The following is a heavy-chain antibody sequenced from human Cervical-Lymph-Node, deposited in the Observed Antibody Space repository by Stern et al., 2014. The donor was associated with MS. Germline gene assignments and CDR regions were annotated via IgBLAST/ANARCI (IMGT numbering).Heavy chain of an antibody. V-gene: IGHV3-15*01. J-gene: IGHJ4*02. D-gene: IGHD3-22*01. Sequence: EVQLVESGGGLVKPGGSLRLSCAASGFTFKNAWMSWVRQAPVKGLEWVGRIKDKIDGGTTDYAAPVKGRFTISRDDSKDTLYLELNSLKTEDTAVYYCTTVRYDRSAKPDFWGQGTLVTVSS. CDR1: GFTFKNAW. CDR3: TTVRYDRSAKPDF. CDR2: IKDKIDGGTT.